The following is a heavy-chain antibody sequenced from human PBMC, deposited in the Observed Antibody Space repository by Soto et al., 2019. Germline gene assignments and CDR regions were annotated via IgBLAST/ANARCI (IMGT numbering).Heavy chain of an antibody. CDR3: ARHGGKSEKGSGVFDP. CDR2: IYYSGST. J-gene: IGHJ5*02. V-gene: IGHV4-39*01. D-gene: IGHD3-10*01. CDR1: GGSISSSSYY. Sequence: QLQLQESGPGLVKPSETLSLTCTVSGGSISSSSYYWGWIRQPPGKGLEWIGSIYYSGSTYYNPSLKSRVTISVDTSKNQFSLKLSSVTAADTAVYYCARHGGKSEKGSGVFDPWGQGTLVTVSS.